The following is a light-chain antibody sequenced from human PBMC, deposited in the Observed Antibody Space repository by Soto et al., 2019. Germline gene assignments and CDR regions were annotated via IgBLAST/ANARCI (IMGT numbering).Light chain of an antibody. CDR2: AAS. V-gene: IGKV3-11*01. CDR3: QQGNTWPWT. CDR1: QSVGSS. J-gene: IGKJ1*01. Sequence: ENMLSQPPGTVSLSPGERATLHCRASQSVGSSLAWYQQKLGQAPRLLIYAASDRATGIPGRFSGNGSGTDFTLIISSLEPEDFAFYYCQQGNTWPWTFGQGTKVDI.